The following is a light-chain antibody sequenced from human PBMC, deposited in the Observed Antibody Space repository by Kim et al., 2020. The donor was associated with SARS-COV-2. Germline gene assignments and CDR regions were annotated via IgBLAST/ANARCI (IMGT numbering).Light chain of an antibody. CDR1: QSVSSN. Sequence: EIVMTQSPATLSVSPGERVTLSCRASQSVSSNLAWYQQKFGQAPRLLIYGASTRATGIPARFSGSGSGTEFTLTISSLQSEDFAVYYCQQYNSWPGSFGQGTKLEI. CDR2: GAS. V-gene: IGKV3-15*01. CDR3: QQYNSWPGS. J-gene: IGKJ2*03.